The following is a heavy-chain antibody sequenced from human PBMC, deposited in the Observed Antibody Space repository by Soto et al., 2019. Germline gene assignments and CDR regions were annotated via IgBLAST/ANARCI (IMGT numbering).Heavy chain of an antibody. CDR1: GYSFTSYW. J-gene: IGHJ5*02. D-gene: IGHD6-13*01. V-gene: IGHV5-10-1*01. Sequence: GESLKISCKGSGYSFTSYWISWVRQMPGKGLEWMGRIDPSDSYTNYSPSFQGHVTISADKSISTAYLQWSSLKASDTAMYYCARHSRGSSWPEVGLSWFDPWGQGTPVTVSS. CDR2: IDPSDSYT. CDR3: ARHSRGSSWPEVGLSWFDP.